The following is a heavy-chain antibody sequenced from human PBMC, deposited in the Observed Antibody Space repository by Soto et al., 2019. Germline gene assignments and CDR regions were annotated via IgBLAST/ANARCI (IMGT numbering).Heavy chain of an antibody. CDR3: ARPSPLDCSRTSCYTGGGGMDV. CDR1: GYSFTSYW. CDR2: IYPGDSDT. D-gene: IGHD2-2*02. J-gene: IGHJ6*02. Sequence: GESLKISCKGSGYSFTSYWIGWVRQMPGKGLEWMGIIYPGDSDTRYSPSFQGQVTISADKSISTAYLQWSSLKASDTAMHYCARPSPLDCSRTSCYTGGGGMDVWGQGTTVTVSS. V-gene: IGHV5-51*01.